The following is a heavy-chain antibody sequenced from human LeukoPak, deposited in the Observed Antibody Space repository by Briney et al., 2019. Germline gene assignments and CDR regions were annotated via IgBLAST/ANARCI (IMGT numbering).Heavy chain of an antibody. CDR3: PRGRIGHNFDSLVDNWFDP. Sequence: ASVKVSCKASGYTFTSYDINWVRQATGQGLGWMGWMNPNSGNTGYAQKFQGRVTMTRNTSIRTAYMELSSLRSEATAVYYCPRGRIGHNFDSLVDNWFDPWGQGTLVTVSS. D-gene: IGHD2-8*02. J-gene: IGHJ5*02. V-gene: IGHV1-8*01. CDR2: MNPNSGNT. CDR1: GYTFTSYD.